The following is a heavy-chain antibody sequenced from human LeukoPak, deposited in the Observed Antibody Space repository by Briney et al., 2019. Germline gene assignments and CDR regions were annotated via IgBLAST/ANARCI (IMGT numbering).Heavy chain of an antibody. CDR1: GGSFSGYY. CDR2: INHSGST. Sequence: SETLSLTCAVYGGSFSGYYWSWIRQPPGKGLEWIGEINHSGSTNYNPSLKSRVTISVDTSKNQFSLKLSSVTAADTAVYYCARVHLGKGVDYRGQGTLVTVSS. J-gene: IGHJ4*02. D-gene: IGHD3-16*01. V-gene: IGHV4-34*01. CDR3: ARVHLGKGVDY.